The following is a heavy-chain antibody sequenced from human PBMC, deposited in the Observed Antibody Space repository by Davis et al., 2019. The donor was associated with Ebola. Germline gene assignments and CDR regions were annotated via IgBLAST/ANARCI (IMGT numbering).Heavy chain of an antibody. Sequence: GESLKISCAASGFTFSSYGMHWVRQAPGKGLEWVAVIWYDGSNKYYADSVKGRLHISRDNSKNTLYLQMNSLRAEDTAVYYCARERYYYDSSGYYGPSCDYWGQGTLVTVSS. CDR3: ARERYYYDSSGYYGPSCDY. CDR1: GFTFSSYG. V-gene: IGHV3-33*01. D-gene: IGHD3-22*01. CDR2: IWYDGSNK. J-gene: IGHJ4*02.